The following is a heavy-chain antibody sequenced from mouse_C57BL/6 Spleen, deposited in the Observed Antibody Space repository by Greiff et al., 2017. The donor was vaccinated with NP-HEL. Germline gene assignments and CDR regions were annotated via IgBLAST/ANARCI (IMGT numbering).Heavy chain of an antibody. Sequence: QVQLKQPGAELVKPGASVKMSCKASGYTFTSYWITWVKQRPGQGLEWIGDIYPGSGSTNYNEKFKSKATLTVDTSSSTAYMQLSSLTSEDSAVYYCARRYGFYAMDYWGQGTSVTVSS. D-gene: IGHD2-2*01. V-gene: IGHV1-55*01. J-gene: IGHJ4*01. CDR2: IYPGSGST. CDR1: GYTFTSYW. CDR3: ARRYGFYAMDY.